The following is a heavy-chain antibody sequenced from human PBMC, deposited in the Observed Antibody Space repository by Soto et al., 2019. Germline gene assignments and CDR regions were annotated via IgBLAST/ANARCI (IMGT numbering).Heavy chain of an antibody. CDR3: ARARLFVEWLTWFDP. V-gene: IGHV4-31*03. D-gene: IGHD3-3*01. CDR2: IYYSGST. J-gene: IGHJ5*02. CDR1: GGSISSGGYY. Sequence: PSETLSLTCTVSGGSISSGGYYWSWIRQHPGKGLEWIGYIYYSGSTYYNPSLKSRVTISVDTSKNQFSLKLSSVTAADTAVYYCARARLFVEWLTWFDPWGQENPVPVSS.